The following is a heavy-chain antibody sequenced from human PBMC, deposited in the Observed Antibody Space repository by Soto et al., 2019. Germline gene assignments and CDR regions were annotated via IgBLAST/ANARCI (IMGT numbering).Heavy chain of an antibody. CDR1: GYRFSGYG. D-gene: IGHD6-6*01. CDR3: ARSPLASRPSCFDP. V-gene: IGHV1-18*04. CDR2: ISGYNGAT. Sequence: ASVKVSCKTSGYRFSGYGISWARLAPGQGLEWMGWISGYNGATQYPQKFQGRVTMTADTSTHTGYMELRSLGVDDTAVYFCARSPLASRPSCFDPWGPGTLVTVAS. J-gene: IGHJ5*02.